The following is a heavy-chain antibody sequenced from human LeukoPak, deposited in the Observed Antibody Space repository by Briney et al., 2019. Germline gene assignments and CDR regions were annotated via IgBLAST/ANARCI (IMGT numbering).Heavy chain of an antibody. CDR3: ARAGELGQLGRSGSYLY. CDR2: IIPIFGTA. CDR1: GGTFSSYA. J-gene: IGHJ4*02. V-gene: IGHV1-69*05. D-gene: IGHD1-26*01. Sequence: SVKVSCKASGGTFSSYAISWVRQAPGQGLERMGGIIPIFGTANYAQKFQGRVTITTDESTSTAYMELSSLRSEDTAVYYCARAGELGQLGRSGSYLYWGQGTLVTVSS.